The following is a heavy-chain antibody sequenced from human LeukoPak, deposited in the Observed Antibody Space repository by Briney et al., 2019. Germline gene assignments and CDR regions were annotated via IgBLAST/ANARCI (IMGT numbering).Heavy chain of an antibody. J-gene: IGHJ3*02. CDR3: ASSGGQLYAFDI. D-gene: IGHD5-18*01. V-gene: IGHV4-30-4*01. CDR2: IYYSGST. Sequence: SQTLSLTCTVSGGCISSGDYYWSWIRQPPGRGLEWIGYIYYSGSTYYNPSLKSRVTISVDTSKNQFSLKLSSVTAADTAVYYCASSGGQLYAFDIWGQGTMVTVSS. CDR1: GGCISSGDYY.